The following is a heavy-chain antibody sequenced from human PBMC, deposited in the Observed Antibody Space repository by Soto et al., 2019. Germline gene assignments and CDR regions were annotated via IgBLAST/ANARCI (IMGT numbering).Heavy chain of an antibody. CDR3: ARGRWHYDFWSGYYTIGGLHY. Sequence: SETLSLTCAVYGGSFSGYYWSWIRQPPGKGLEWIGEINHSGSTNCNPSLKSRVTISVDTSKNQFSLKLSSVTAADTAVYYCARGRWHYDFWSGYYTIGGLHYWRQATLVTVSS. CDR1: GGSFSGYY. CDR2: INHSGST. J-gene: IGHJ4*02. V-gene: IGHV4-34*01. D-gene: IGHD3-3*01.